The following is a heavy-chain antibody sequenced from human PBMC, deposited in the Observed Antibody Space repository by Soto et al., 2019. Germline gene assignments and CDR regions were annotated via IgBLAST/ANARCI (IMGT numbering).Heavy chain of an antibody. D-gene: IGHD1-7*01. CDR2: IYYSGST. V-gene: IGHV4-59*01. Sequence: ETLSLTCTVSGGSISSYYWSWIRQPPGKGLEWIGYIYYSGSTNYNPSLKSRVTISVDTSKNQFSLKLSSVTAADTAVYYCARDSPPYGNYNWFDPWGQGTLVTVSS. J-gene: IGHJ5*02. CDR3: ARDSPPYGNYNWFDP. CDR1: GGSISSYY.